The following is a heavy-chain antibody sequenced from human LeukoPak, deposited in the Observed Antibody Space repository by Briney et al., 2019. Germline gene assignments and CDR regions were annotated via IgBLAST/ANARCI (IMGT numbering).Heavy chain of an antibody. CDR3: ARERSKWQWLPSGADYYYYMDV. CDR1: GGSISSGRYY. D-gene: IGHD6-19*01. V-gene: IGHV4-61*02. Sequence: SETLSLTCTVSGGSISSGRYYWSWIRQPAGKGLEWIGRIYTSGSTNYNPSLKRRVTISVDTSKNQFYLKLSSVTAADTAVYYCARERSKWQWLPSGADYYYYMDVWGKGTTVTISS. CDR2: IYTSGST. J-gene: IGHJ6*03.